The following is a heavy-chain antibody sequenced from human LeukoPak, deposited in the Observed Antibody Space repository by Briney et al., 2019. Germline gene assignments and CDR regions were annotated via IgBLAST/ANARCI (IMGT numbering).Heavy chain of an antibody. CDR2: INPSGGST. V-gene: IGHV1-46*01. CDR1: GYTLTSYY. CDR3: ARESSSGYYYPLGY. D-gene: IGHD3-22*01. J-gene: IGHJ4*02. Sequence: ASVTDSCKASGYTLTSYYMHWVRQAPGQGLEWMGIINPSGGSTSYAQKFQGRVTMTRDTSTSTVYMELSSLRSEDTAVYYCARESSSGYYYPLGYWGQGTLVTVSS.